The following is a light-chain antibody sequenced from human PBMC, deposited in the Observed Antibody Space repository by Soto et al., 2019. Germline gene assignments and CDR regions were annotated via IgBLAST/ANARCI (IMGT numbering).Light chain of an antibody. CDR3: QQFGSSPRGT. CDR2: DAS. CDR1: QSASSY. V-gene: IGKV3-11*01. J-gene: IGKJ1*01. Sequence: EIVLTQSPATLSLSPGERATLSCRASQSASSYLAWYQQKPGQAPRLLIYDASNRATGIPARFSGSGSGTDFTLTISSLEPEDFAVYYCQQFGSSPRGTFGQGTKVEIK.